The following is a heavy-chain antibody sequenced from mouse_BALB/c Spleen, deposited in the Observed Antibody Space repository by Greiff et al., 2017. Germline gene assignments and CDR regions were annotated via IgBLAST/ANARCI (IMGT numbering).Heavy chain of an antibody. CDR2: IYPGDGDT. Sequence: VQLHQSGAELVRPGSSVKISCKASGYAFSSYWMNWVKQRPGQGLEWIGQIYPGDGDTNYNGKFKGKATLTADKSSSTAYMQLSSLTSEDSAVYFCARWIYYDYYWYFDVWGAGTTVTVSS. J-gene: IGHJ1*01. V-gene: IGHV1-80*01. CDR3: ARWIYYDYYWYFDV. D-gene: IGHD2-4*01. CDR1: GYAFSSYW.